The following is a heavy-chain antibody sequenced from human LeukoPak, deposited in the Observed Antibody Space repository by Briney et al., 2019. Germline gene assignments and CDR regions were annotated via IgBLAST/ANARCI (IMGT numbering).Heavy chain of an antibody. Sequence: GGSLRLSCAASGFTFSSYSMNWVRQAPEKGLEWVSSISSSSSYIYYADSVKGRFTISRDNAKNSLYLQMSSLRAEDTAVYYCASEYSSSSFYYGLDVWGQVTTLTVSS. J-gene: IGHJ6*02. V-gene: IGHV3-21*01. CDR3: ASEYSSSSFYYGLDV. CDR1: GFTFSSYS. CDR2: ISSSSSYI. D-gene: IGHD6-6*01.